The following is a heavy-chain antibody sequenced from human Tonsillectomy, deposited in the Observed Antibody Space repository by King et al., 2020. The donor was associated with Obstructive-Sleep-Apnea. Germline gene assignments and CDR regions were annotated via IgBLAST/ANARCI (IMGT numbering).Heavy chain of an antibody. J-gene: IGHJ4*02. Sequence: DVQLVESGGGLVKPGGSLRLSCAASGFTFSRYSMNWVRQAPGKWLEWVSSISSSSSYIHYADSVKGRFTISRDNAKKSMYLQMNSLRAEDTAVYYCARIGEGVEAAAFDYWGQGALVTVSS. CDR3: ARIGEGVEAAAFDY. CDR1: GFTFSRYS. V-gene: IGHV3-21*01. D-gene: IGHD6-25*01. CDR2: ISSSSSYI.